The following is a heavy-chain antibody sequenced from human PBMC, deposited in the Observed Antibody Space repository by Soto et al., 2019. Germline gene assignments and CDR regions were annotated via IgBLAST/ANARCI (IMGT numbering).Heavy chain of an antibody. CDR1: GDPISSSNW. Sequence: QVELQESGPGLVKPSGTLSLTCAVSGDPISSSNWWSWVRQSPGKGLEWIGEIYQSGTTNYNPSLKSRVTISVDTSKNQFSLRLTSMTAADTAVYYCARQPRLYLDSWGQGTLVTVSS. J-gene: IGHJ4*02. D-gene: IGHD6-13*01. CDR2: IYQSGTT. CDR3: ARQPRLYLDS. V-gene: IGHV4-4*02.